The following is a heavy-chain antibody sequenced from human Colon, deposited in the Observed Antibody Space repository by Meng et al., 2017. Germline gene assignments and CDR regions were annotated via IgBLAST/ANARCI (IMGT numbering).Heavy chain of an antibody. V-gene: IGHV1-3*01. CDR3: ARDERGGPYYFDY. Sequence: QVQLVQSGAELKKPGASVKVSCQASGYSFTRYGMHWLRHAPGKRPEWMGWIYPADGNRRYSQKFQDRLTITTDTFARTAYMELSSLRSEDTAVYFCARDERGGPYYFDYWGQGTLVTVSS. CDR1: GYSFTRYG. CDR2: IYPADGNR. J-gene: IGHJ4*02.